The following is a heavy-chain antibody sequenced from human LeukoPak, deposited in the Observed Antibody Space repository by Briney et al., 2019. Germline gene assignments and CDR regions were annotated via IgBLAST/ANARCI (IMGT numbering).Heavy chain of an antibody. J-gene: IGHJ6*02. V-gene: IGHV1-58*01. D-gene: IGHD3-3*01. CDR3: AAGNDFWSGSYYYYGMDV. CDR2: IVVGSGNT. CDR1: GFTFTSSA. Sequence: GTSVKVPCKASGFTFTSSAVQWVRQARGQRLEWIGWIVVGSGNTNYAQKFQERVTITRDMSTSTAYMELGSLRSEDTAVYYCAAGNDFWSGSYYYYGMDVWGQGTTVTVSS.